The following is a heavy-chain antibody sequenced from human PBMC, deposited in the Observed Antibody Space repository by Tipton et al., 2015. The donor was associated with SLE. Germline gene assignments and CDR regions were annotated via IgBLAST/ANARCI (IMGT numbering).Heavy chain of an antibody. Sequence: TLSLTCTVSGGSISSGYYWGWIRQPPGKGLEWIGSIYHSGSTYYNPSLKSRVTISVDTSKNQFSLKLSSVTAADTAVYCCARASRWLVRGAFDIWGQGTMVTVSS. CDR2: IYHSGST. CDR1: GGSISSGYY. V-gene: IGHV4-38-2*02. J-gene: IGHJ3*02. D-gene: IGHD6-19*01. CDR3: ARASRWLVRGAFDI.